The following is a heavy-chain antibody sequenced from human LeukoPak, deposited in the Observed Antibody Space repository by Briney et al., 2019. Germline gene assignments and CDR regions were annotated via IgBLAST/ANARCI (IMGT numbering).Heavy chain of an antibody. CDR1: GGSISSYY. V-gene: IGHV4-59*01. CDR2: IYYSGST. CDR3: AGSGSYPYYFDY. D-gene: IGHD3-10*01. J-gene: IGHJ4*02. Sequence: SETLSLTCTVSGGSISSYYWSWIRQPPGKGLEWIGYIYYSGSTNYNPSPKSRVTISADTSKNQFSLKLSSVTAADTAVYYCAGSGSYPYYFDYWGQGTLVTVSS.